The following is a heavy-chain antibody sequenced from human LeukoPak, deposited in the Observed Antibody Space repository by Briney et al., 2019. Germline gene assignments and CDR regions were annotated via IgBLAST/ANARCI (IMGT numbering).Heavy chain of an antibody. J-gene: IGHJ4*02. D-gene: IGHD1-1*01. CDR1: GYTFTSYY. Sequence: ASVKVSCKASGYTFTSYYMRWVRQAPGQGLEWMGIINPSGGSTSYAQKFQGRVTMTRDTSTSTVYMELSSLRSEDTAVYYCARGYSSTMRTTGNDYWGQGTLVTVSS. V-gene: IGHV1-46*01. CDR3: ARGYSSTMRTTGNDY. CDR2: INPSGGST.